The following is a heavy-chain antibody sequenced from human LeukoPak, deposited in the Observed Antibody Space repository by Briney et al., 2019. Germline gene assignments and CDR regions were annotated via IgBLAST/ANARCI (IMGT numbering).Heavy chain of an antibody. J-gene: IGHJ6*02. CDR1: GFTFSNAW. V-gene: IGHV3-15*01. Sequence: GGSLRLSCAASGFTFSNAWMSWVRQAPGKGLEWVGRIKSKTDGGTTDYAAPVKGRFTISRDDSKNTLYLRMNSLKTEDTAVYYCTTGLVPVRPNRIAAAGTTYYYYYGMDVWGQGTTVTVSS. CDR3: TTGLVPVRPNRIAAAGTTYYYYYGMDV. CDR2: IKSKTDGGTT. D-gene: IGHD6-13*01.